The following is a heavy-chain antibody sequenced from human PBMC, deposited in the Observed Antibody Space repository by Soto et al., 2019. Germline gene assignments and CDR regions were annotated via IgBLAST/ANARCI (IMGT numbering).Heavy chain of an antibody. V-gene: IGHV4-39*01. Sequence: PSETLSLTCTVSGGSISSSDHYWGWVRQPPVKGLEWIASISNSGNTYYKPSLKSRVSISVDTSKNQFSLKLSSVTAADTAVYYCAKWGRSGRYYLDSWGQGTLVTVSS. J-gene: IGHJ4*02. CDR1: GGSISSSDHY. CDR2: ISNSGNT. CDR3: AKWGRSGRYYLDS. D-gene: IGHD6-19*01.